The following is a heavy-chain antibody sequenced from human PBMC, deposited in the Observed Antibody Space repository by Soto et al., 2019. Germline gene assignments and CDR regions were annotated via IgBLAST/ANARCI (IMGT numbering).Heavy chain of an antibody. V-gene: IGHV1-69*08. J-gene: IGHJ6*02. Sequence: QVQLVQSGAEVKKPGSSVKVSCKASGGTFSSYTISWVRRAPGQGLEWMGRIIPILGIANYAQKFQGRVTITADKSTSTAYMELSSLRSEDTAAYYCARDRYYGFGYYYYYGMDVWGQGTTVTVSS. CDR3: ARDRYYGFGYYYYYGMDV. D-gene: IGHD3-10*01. CDR2: IIPILGIA. CDR1: GGTFSSYT.